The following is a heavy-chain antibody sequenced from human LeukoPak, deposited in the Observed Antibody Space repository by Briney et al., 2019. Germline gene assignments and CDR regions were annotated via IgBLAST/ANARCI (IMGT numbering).Heavy chain of an antibody. D-gene: IGHD2-2*02. CDR1: GYTFTSYG. CDR3: ARDHCSSTSCYMLFDY. V-gene: IGHV1-18*01. Sequence: ASVKVSCKASGYTFTSYGISWVRQAPGQGLEWMGWISAYNGNTNYAQKLQGRVTMTTDTSTSTAYMELSSLRSEDTAVYYCARDHCSSTSCYMLFDYWGQGTLVTVSS. J-gene: IGHJ4*02. CDR2: ISAYNGNT.